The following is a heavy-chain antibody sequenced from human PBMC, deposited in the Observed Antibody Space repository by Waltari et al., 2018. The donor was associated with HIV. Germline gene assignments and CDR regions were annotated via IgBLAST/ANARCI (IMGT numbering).Heavy chain of an antibody. CDR1: GYNFANKW. D-gene: IGHD2-21*02. CDR3: ARQGDRFNHFDY. J-gene: IGHJ4*02. CDR2: IYPDDSDT. V-gene: IGHV5-51*01. Sequence: EVQLVQSGAEVKKPGESLKISCKGSGYNFANKWLVWVSQMPGKGVEWMGMIYPDDSDTRYSPSFQGQVTISGDKSISTAYLQWSSLKASDTAMYYCARQGDRFNHFDYWGQGTLVTVSS.